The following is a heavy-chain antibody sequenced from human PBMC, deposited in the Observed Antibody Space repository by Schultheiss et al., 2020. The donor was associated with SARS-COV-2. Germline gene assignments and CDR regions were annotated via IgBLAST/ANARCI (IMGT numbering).Heavy chain of an antibody. D-gene: IGHD2-2*01. V-gene: IGHV4-31*03. CDR2: IYYSGST. Sequence: SETLSLTCTVSGGSISSGGYYWSWIRQHPGKGLEWIGYIYYSGSTYYNPSLKSRVTISVDTSKNQFSLKLSSVTAADTAVYYCARGRGPRNIVVVPAAKALYFDYWGQGTLVTVSS. CDR1: GGSISSGGYY. J-gene: IGHJ4*02. CDR3: ARGRGPRNIVVVPAAKALYFDY.